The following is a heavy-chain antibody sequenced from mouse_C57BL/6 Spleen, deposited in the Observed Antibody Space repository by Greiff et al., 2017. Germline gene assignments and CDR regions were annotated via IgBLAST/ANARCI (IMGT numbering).Heavy chain of an antibody. D-gene: IGHD2-3*01. CDR3: TSSDDCYPDY. J-gene: IGHJ2*01. Sequence: EVQGVESGGGLVKPGGSLKLSCAASGFTFSSYAMSWVRQTPEKRLEWVATISDGGSYTYYPDNVKGRFTIARDNSKNNLYLQMSHLRSEDTAVCYCTSSDDCYPDYWGQGTTLTVSS. V-gene: IGHV5-4*01. CDR2: ISDGGSYT. CDR1: GFTFSSYA.